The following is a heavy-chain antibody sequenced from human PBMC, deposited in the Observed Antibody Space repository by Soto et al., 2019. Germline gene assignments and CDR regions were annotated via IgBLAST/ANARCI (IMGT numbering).Heavy chain of an antibody. CDR2: MNPNNNNT. V-gene: IGHV1-8*01. J-gene: IGHJ3*02. Sequence: ASVKVSCKASGYTFTSYDINWVRQATGQGLEWMGWMNPNNNNTAYVQKFQGRVTMTRNTSISTAYMELSCLRSEDTAVYYCARGARFLEGAFDIWGQGTMVTVSS. D-gene: IGHD6-6*01. CDR1: GYTFTSYD. CDR3: ARGARFLEGAFDI.